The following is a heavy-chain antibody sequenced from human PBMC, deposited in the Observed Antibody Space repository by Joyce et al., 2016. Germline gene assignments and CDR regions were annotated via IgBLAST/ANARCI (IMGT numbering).Heavy chain of an antibody. CDR2: LLAGGST. J-gene: IGHJ4*02. CDR1: GDSISTYY. Sequence: QVQLHESGPGLVKPSETLSLTCNISGDSISTYYWNWIRQPPGKGPEWIGYLLAGGSTNYNPSLESRVTISGDTSKNQISLKLTSVTAADTAVYFCAREGALRYGPALRYWGQGILVTVSS. D-gene: IGHD3-10*01. CDR3: AREGALRYGPALRY. V-gene: IGHV4-59*01.